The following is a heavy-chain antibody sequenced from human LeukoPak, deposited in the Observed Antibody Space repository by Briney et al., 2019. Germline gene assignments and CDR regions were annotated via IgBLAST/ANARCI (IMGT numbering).Heavy chain of an antibody. CDR1: GYTFTSYY. V-gene: IGHV1-46*01. CDR3: AREGVGATTGDY. D-gene: IGHD1-26*01. J-gene: IGHJ4*02. CDR2: INPSGGST. Sequence: ASVKVSCKXSGYTFTSYYMHWVRQAPGQGLERMGIINPSGGSTSYAQKFQGRVTMTRDTSTSTVYMELSSLRSEDTAVYYCAREGVGATTGDYWGQGTLVTVSS.